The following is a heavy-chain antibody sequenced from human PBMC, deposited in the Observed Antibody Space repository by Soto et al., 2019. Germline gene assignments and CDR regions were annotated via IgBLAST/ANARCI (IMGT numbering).Heavy chain of an antibody. CDR2: IIPIFGTA. Sequence: QVQLVQSGAEVKKPGSSVKVSCKASGGTFSSYAISWVRQAPGQGLEWMGGIIPIFGTANYAQKFQGRVTITADETTSTAYMELSSLRSEDTAVYYYAREAPRAKYFQHWGQGTLVTVSS. CDR3: AREAPRAKYFQH. D-gene: IGHD6-6*01. V-gene: IGHV1-69*01. CDR1: GGTFSSYA. J-gene: IGHJ1*01.